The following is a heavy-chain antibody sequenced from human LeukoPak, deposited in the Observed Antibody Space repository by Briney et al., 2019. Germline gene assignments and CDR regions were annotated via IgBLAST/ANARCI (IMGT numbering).Heavy chain of an antibody. CDR1: GGSINDYY. Sequence: SETLSLTCTFSGGSINDYYWTWIRQAPGKGLEWLGYISNSGTTDYNPSLKSRVTMSVDTSKNEFSLKVTSVTAADTAMYYCARVVRGAVTSNCFDPWGQGTLVTVSS. CDR3: ARVVRGAVTSNCFDP. CDR2: ISNSGTT. V-gene: IGHV4-59*01. J-gene: IGHJ5*02. D-gene: IGHD4-17*01.